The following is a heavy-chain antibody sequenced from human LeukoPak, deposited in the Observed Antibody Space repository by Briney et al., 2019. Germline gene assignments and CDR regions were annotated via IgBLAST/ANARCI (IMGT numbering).Heavy chain of an antibody. J-gene: IGHJ5*02. CDR1: GGSISSGGYY. D-gene: IGHD3-10*02. CDR2: IYYSGST. Sequence: SQTLSLTCTVSGGSISSGGYYWSWIRQHPGKGLEWIGYIYYSGSTYYNPSLKSRVTISVDTSKNQFSLKVSSVTAADTAVYYCARVAMFRFDTWGQGILVTVSS. V-gene: IGHV4-31*03. CDR3: ARVAMFRFDT.